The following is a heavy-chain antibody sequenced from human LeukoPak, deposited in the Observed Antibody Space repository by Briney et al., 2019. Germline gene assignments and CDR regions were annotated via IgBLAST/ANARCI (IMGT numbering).Heavy chain of an antibody. Sequence: GESLKISCKGSGYSFTSYWIGWVRQMPGKGLEWMGIIYPGDSDTRYSPSFQGQVTISADKSISTAYLQWSSLKASDTAMYYCARLEGHYYGSGSYYLTGFDYWGQGTLVTASS. CDR1: GYSFTSYW. J-gene: IGHJ4*02. V-gene: IGHV5-51*01. CDR3: ARLEGHYYGSGSYYLTGFDY. D-gene: IGHD3-10*01. CDR2: IYPGDSDT.